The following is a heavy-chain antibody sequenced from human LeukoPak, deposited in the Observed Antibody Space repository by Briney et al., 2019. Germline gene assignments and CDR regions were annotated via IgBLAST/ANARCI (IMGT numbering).Heavy chain of an antibody. D-gene: IGHD3-10*01. CDR3: ARDRGDGLYYYMDV. CDR2: INPNSGGT. Sequence: ASVKVSCKASGYTFTGYYMHRVRQAPGQGLEWMGWINPNSGGTNYAQKFQGRVTMTRDTSISTAYMELSRLRSDDTAVYYCARDRGDGLYYYMDVWGKGTTVTVSS. V-gene: IGHV1-2*02. CDR1: GYTFTGYY. J-gene: IGHJ6*03.